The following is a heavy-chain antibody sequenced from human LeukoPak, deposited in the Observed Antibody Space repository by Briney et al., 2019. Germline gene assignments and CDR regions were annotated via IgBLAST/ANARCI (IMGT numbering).Heavy chain of an antibody. CDR3: ARTQFGSSGWLGYFQH. D-gene: IGHD6-19*01. CDR2: ISACNGNT. CDR1: GYTFTSYG. V-gene: IGHV1-18*01. J-gene: IGHJ1*01. Sequence: ASVKVSCKASGYTFTSYGISWVRQAPGQGLEWMGWISACNGNTNYAQKLQGRVTMTTDTSTSTAYMELRSLRSDDTAVYYCARTQFGSSGWLGYFQHWGQGTLVTVSS.